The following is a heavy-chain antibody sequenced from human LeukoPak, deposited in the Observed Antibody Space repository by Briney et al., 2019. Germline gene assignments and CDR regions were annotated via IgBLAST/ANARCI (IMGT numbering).Heavy chain of an antibody. CDR3: ARAIAVAGSDYYYYYMDV. Sequence: SVKVSCKASGDTFSSYAISWVRQAPGQGLEWMGRIIPIFGTANYAQKFQGRVTITADKSTSTAYMKLSSLRSEDTAVYYCARAIAVAGSDYYYYYMDVWGKGTTVTVSS. D-gene: IGHD6-19*01. CDR2: IIPIFGTA. V-gene: IGHV1-69*06. CDR1: GDTFSSYA. J-gene: IGHJ6*03.